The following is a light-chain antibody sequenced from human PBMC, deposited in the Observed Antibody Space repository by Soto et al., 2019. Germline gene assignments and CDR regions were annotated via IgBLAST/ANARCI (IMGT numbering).Light chain of an antibody. CDR3: HQYNNWPPWT. J-gene: IGKJ1*01. V-gene: IGKV3-15*01. CDR2: DAS. CDR1: QSVSNN. Sequence: EIVFTQSPGTLSLSPVERATLSCMAIQSVSNNYLAWYQQKPGQAPRLLIYDASTRATGIPARFSGSGSGTEFTLTISSLQSEDFAVYYCHQYNNWPPWTFGQGTKVDIK.